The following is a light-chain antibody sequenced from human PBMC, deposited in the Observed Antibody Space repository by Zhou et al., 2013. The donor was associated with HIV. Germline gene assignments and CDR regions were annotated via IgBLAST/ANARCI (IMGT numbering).Light chain of an antibody. J-gene: IGKJ1*01. CDR2: KAS. CDR3: HHFDSFPWT. V-gene: IGKV1-16*01. Sequence: DIQMTQSPSAMSASIGDRVTITCRASQDIRKSLVWFQQKPGKAPKVLIYKASSLESGVPSRFSGSGSGTDFTLTISSLQPEDFATYYCHHFDSFPWTFGQGTKVEIK. CDR1: QDIRKS.